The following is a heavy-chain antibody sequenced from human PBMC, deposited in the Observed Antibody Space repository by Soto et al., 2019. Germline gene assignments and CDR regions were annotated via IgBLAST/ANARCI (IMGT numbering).Heavy chain of an antibody. D-gene: IGHD3-3*01. V-gene: IGHV3-11*01. CDR3: ARALFPEEAGVGQYYDF. J-gene: IGHJ4*02. CDR1: GFTFSDYY. CDR2: ISSSGSTI. Sequence: PGGSLRLSCAASGFTFSDYYMTLICQAPGKGLEWVSYISSSGSTIYYADSVKGRFTISRDNAKNSLSLQMNSLRAEVTAVYYCARALFPEEAGVGQYYDFWSKGTLVIVSS.